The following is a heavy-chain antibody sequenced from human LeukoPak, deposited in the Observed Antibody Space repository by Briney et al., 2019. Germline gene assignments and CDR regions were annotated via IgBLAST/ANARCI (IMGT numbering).Heavy chain of an antibody. Sequence: PGGSLRLSCAASGFTFSDYYMSWIRQAPGKGLEWVSYISSSGSTIYYADSVKGRFTISRDNAKNTLYLQMNSLRAEDTAVYYCARDYTYYYDSSGRSGAFDIWGQGTMVTVSS. CDR1: GFTFSDYY. CDR2: ISSSGSTI. CDR3: ARDYTYYYDSSGRSGAFDI. J-gene: IGHJ3*02. V-gene: IGHV3-11*01. D-gene: IGHD3-22*01.